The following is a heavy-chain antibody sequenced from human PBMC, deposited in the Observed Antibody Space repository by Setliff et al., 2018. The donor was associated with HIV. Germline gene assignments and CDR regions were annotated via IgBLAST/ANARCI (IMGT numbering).Heavy chain of an antibody. J-gene: IGHJ4*02. CDR1: GFTFSSYS. D-gene: IGHD3-10*01. V-gene: IGHV3-48*01. CDR2: ISSSSNTI. CDR3: AFGYYGSGSYYLPFDY. Sequence: GGSLRLSCAASGFTFSSYSMNWVRQAPGKGLEWVSYISSSSNTIYYADSVKGRFIISRDNAKNSLYLQMNSLRAEDTAVYYCAFGYYGSGSYYLPFDYWGQGTLVTVSS.